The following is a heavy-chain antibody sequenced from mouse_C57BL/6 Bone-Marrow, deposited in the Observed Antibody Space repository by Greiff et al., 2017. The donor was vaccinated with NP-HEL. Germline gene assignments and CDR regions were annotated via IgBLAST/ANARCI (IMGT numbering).Heavy chain of an antibody. J-gene: IGHJ3*01. V-gene: IGHV14-4*01. D-gene: IGHD3-2*02. CDR3: TTGSGYWFAY. CDR2: IDPENGDT. Sequence: EVQLQESGAELVRPGASVKLSCTASGFNIKDDYMHWVKQRPEQGLEWIGWIDPENGDTEYASKFQGKATITADTSSNTAYLQLSSLTSEDTAVYYCTTGSGYWFAYWGKGTLVTVSA. CDR1: GFNIKDDY.